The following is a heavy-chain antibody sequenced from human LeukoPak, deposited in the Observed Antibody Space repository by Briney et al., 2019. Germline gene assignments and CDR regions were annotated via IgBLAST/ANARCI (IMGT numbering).Heavy chain of an antibody. V-gene: IGHV4-59*12. D-gene: IGHD5-12*01. CDR3: ARRPSEGYSGYDGQYNWFDP. CDR1: GGSISSYY. Sequence: NPSETLSLTCTVSGGSISSYYWSWIRQPPGKGLEWIGYIYYSGSTNYNPSLKSRVTISVDTSKNQFSLKLSSVTAADTAVYYCARRPSEGYSGYDGQYNWFDPWDQGTLVTVSS. CDR2: IYYSGST. J-gene: IGHJ5*02.